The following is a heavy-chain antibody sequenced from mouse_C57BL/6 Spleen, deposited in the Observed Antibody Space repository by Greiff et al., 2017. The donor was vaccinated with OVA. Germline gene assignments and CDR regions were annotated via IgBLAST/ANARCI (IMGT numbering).Heavy chain of an antibody. J-gene: IGHJ3*01. CDR2: IDPSYSYT. CDR1: FYTFTIYF. CDR3: ARNYGSSYGFAY. V-gene: IGHV1-69*01. D-gene: IGHD1-1*01. Sequence: YLFIPFSSFNLSFNSSFYTFTIYFMHWVNQRPLQVLEWIGDIDPSYSYTNYNQKFKGKSTLTVDKSSSTAYMQLSSLTSEDSAVYYCARNYGSSYGFAYWGQGTLVTVSA.